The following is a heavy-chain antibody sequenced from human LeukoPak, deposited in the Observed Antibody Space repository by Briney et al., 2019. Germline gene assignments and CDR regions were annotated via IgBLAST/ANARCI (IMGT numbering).Heavy chain of an antibody. Sequence: ASVKVSCKASGYTFTSYDINWVRQATGQGLEWMGWINPNSGGTNYAQKFQGRVTMTRDTSISTAYMELSRLRSDDTAVYYCARGPAMVRGVIIWFDPWGQGTLVTVSS. J-gene: IGHJ5*02. CDR3: ARGPAMVRGVIIWFDP. V-gene: IGHV1-2*02. D-gene: IGHD3-10*01. CDR2: INPNSGGT. CDR1: GYTFTSYD.